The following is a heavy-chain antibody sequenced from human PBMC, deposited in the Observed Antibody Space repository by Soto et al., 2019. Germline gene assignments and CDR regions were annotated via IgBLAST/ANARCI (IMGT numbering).Heavy chain of an antibody. CDR3: AREGPDRGISSWTYFDY. J-gene: IGHJ4*02. CDR1: GGSISSYY. D-gene: IGHD6-13*01. V-gene: IGHV4-59*01. Sequence: SETLSLTCTVSGGSISSYYWSWIRQPPGKGLEWIGYIYYSGSTNYNPSLKSRVTISVDTSKNQFSLKLSSVTAADTAVYYCAREGPDRGISSWTYFDYWAQGNLVTVSS. CDR2: IYYSGST.